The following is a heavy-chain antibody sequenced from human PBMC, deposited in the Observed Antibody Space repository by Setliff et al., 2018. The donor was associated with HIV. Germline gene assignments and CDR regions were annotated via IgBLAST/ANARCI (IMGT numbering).Heavy chain of an antibody. CDR2: IYATGST. V-gene: IGHV4-61*02. CDR1: GGSIDSGSYY. J-gene: IGHJ4*02. D-gene: IGHD2-21*02. CDR3: ALLNHIVVVTALLPGDY. Sequence: SETLSLTCTVSGGSIDSGSYYWSWIRQPAGKGLEWIGRIYATGSTNYNPSLKSRVTLSVDPSKSQFSLKLTSVTAADTAVYYCALLNHIVVVTALLPGDYWGQGTPVTVS.